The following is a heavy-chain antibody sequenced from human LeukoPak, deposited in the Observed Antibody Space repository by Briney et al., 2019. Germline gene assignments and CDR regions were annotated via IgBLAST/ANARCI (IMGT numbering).Heavy chain of an antibody. J-gene: IGHJ3*02. Sequence: VASVKVSCKASGGTFSSYAISWVRQAPGQGLEWMGGIIPIFGTANYAQKFQGRVTITADESTSTAYMELSSLRSEDTAVYYCVRDCGGDPGCAFDIWGQGTMVTVSS. CDR3: VRDCGGDPGCAFDI. CDR1: GGTFSSYA. V-gene: IGHV1-69*13. CDR2: IIPIFGTA. D-gene: IGHD2-21*01.